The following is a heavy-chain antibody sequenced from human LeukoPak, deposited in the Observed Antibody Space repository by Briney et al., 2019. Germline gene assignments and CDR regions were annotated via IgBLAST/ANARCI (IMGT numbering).Heavy chain of an antibody. V-gene: IGHV1-58*01. CDR1: GFTSTNFA. CDR2: IVVGSGAT. CDR3: AADLSDPRMGASYLDS. Sequence: ASVKVSCKASGFTSTNFAVQWVRQARGQRLEWIGWIVVGSGATKCAQDFQERVTITRDLSTSTLYMELRSLTSEDTAVYYCAADLSDPRMGASYLDSWGQGTLVTVSS. D-gene: IGHD3-16*01. J-gene: IGHJ4*02.